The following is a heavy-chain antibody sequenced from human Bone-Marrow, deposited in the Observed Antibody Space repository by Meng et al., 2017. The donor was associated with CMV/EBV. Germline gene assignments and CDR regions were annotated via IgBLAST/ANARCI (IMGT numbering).Heavy chain of an antibody. J-gene: IGHJ3*02. CDR1: GYTLTSYG. Sequence: ASVKVSCKTSGYTLTSYGISWVRQAPGQGLEWMGWISANNGDTNYVQKFQGRVTMTTDTSTSTAYMELRSLRSEDTAVYYCARVDIAVAAPPHAFDIWGQGTMVTVSS. V-gene: IGHV1-18*01. D-gene: IGHD6-19*01. CDR2: ISANNGDT. CDR3: ARVDIAVAAPPHAFDI.